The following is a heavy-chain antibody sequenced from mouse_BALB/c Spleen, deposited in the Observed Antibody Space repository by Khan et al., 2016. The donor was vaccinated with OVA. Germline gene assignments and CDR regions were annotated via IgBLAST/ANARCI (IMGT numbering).Heavy chain of an antibody. V-gene: IGHV1-20*02. CDR2: INPHIGET. Sequence: VQLQQSGPELVKPGASVKISCKASGYSFTGYFMNWVMQSHGKSLEWIGRINPHIGETFYNQKFRDKATLNVDESSSTAHMELRSLASEDSAVYYCARTYGSDFDYWRQGTTLTVSS. D-gene: IGHD1-1*01. CDR1: GYSFTGYF. J-gene: IGHJ2*01. CDR3: ARTYGSDFDY.